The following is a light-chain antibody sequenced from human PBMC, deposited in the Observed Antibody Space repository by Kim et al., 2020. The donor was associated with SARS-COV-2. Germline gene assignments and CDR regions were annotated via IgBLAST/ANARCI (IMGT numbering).Light chain of an antibody. J-gene: IGKJ4*01. V-gene: IGKV3-20*01. Sequence: PGEGATLSCRASQSVSSSYLAWYQQKPGQAPRLLIYGASSRATGIPNRFSGSGSGADFTLTISRLEPEDFAVYYCQQYGSSPGTFGGGTKVDIK. CDR2: GAS. CDR3: QQYGSSPGT. CDR1: QSVSSSY.